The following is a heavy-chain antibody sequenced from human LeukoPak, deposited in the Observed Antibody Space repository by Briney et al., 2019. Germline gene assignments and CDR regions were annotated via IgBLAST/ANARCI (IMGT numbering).Heavy chain of an antibody. D-gene: IGHD6-19*01. J-gene: IGHJ4*02. CDR3: ARGTPITAGIDF. CDR2: INPEGAST. Sequence: GGFLRLSCTASGFAFSSSWMFWVRQAPGKGLVWVSQINPEGASTTYGDPAKGRFTTSRDNAKNALYLQMNSLRVEDTAVYYCARGTPITAGIDFWGQGTLVSVSS. CDR1: GFAFSSSW. V-gene: IGHV3-74*01.